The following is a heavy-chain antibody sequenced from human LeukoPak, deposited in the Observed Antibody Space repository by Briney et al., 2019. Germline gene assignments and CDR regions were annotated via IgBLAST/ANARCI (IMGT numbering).Heavy chain of an antibody. CDR1: GFTFSTYT. D-gene: IGHD2-21*01. V-gene: IGHV3-48*04. J-gene: IGHJ6*03. Sequence: PGGSLRLSCVASGFTFSTYTFNWVRQAPGKGLEWLSYISSGGLTIFYADSVKGRFTISRDNTKNSIFLDMTNLRAEDTAVYYCARGAYLQYYLDVWGKGTTVTVSS. CDR3: ARGAYLQYYLDV. CDR2: ISSGGLTI.